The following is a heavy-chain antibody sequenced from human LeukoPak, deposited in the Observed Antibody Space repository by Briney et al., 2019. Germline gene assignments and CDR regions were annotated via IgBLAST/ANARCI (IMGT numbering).Heavy chain of an antibody. Sequence: SETLSLTCTVSGGSISSYYWSWIRQPPGKGLEWIGYIYYSGSTNYNPSLKSRVTISVDTSKNQFSLKLSSVTAADTAVYYCARDLYSSSWYALGGFDPWGQGTLVTVSS. CDR2: IYYSGST. J-gene: IGHJ5*02. CDR1: GGSISSYY. CDR3: ARDLYSSSWYALGGFDP. D-gene: IGHD6-13*01. V-gene: IGHV4-59*01.